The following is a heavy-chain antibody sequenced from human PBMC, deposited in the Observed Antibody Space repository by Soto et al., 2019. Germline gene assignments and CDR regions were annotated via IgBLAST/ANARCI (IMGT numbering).Heavy chain of an antibody. V-gene: IGHV3-15*01. CDR1: GITFTNSW. J-gene: IGHJ3*02. CDR2: IKIKADGEAT. CDR3: GTGIAFDI. Sequence: DAQLVESGGGLVEPGGSLRISCVASGITFTNSWMSWVRQAPGRGLEWVGPIKIKADGEATDYAEPVKGRFTISRDDSKKTLNLQMNSLKIEDTADYYCGTGIAFDIWGQGTMVTAS.